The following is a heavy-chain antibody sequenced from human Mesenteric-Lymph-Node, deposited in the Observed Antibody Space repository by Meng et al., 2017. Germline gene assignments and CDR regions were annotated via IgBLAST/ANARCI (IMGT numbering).Heavy chain of an antibody. J-gene: IGHJ5*02. V-gene: IGHV4-30-2*01. CDR1: GDSITSGDYS. CDR3: VRDTRRGGGWFDP. CDR2: IYHGVNI. D-gene: IGHD3-10*01. Sequence: QVQVQESGSGLVRPSQTLSLTWAVSGDSITSGDYSWTWIRQPPGKGLEWIGYIYHGVNIYYTPSLRSRVTISVDKSRNQFSLKLTSVSAADTAVYYCVRDTRRGGGWFDPWGQGTLVTVSS.